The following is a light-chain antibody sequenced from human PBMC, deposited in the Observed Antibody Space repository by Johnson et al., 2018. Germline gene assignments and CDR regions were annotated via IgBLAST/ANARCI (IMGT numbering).Light chain of an antibody. CDR2: ENN. J-gene: IGLJ1*01. Sequence: QSVLTQPPSVSAAPGQKVTISCSGSSSNIGNNYVSWYQQLPGTAPKLLIYENNKQPSGIPDRFSGSKSGTSATLGITGLQTGDEADYYCGTWDSSLSAGNVFVTGTKVTVL. CDR3: GTWDSSLSAGNV. CDR1: SSNIGNNY. V-gene: IGLV1-51*02.